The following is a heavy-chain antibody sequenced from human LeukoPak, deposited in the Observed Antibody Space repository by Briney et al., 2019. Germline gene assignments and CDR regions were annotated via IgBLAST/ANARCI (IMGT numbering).Heavy chain of an antibody. J-gene: IGHJ5*02. CDR2: INTGNGNT. CDR1: GYTFTSYT. CDR3: ARGAKFRSYGSGTYYTSLPFDP. D-gene: IGHD3-10*01. V-gene: IGHV1-3*03. Sequence: ASVKVSCKASGYTFTSYTMHWVRQAPGQRLEWMGWINTGNGNTKYSQEFQGRVTITRDTSASTAYMELSSLRSEDMAVYYCARGAKFRSYGSGTYYTSLPFDPWGQGTLVTVS.